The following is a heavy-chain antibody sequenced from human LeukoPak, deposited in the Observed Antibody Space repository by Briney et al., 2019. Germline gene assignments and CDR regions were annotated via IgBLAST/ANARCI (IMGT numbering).Heavy chain of an antibody. J-gene: IGHJ4*02. CDR1: GGTFSSYA. CDR2: IIPIFGTA. Sequence: PEASVKVSCKASGGTFSSYAISWVRQAPGQGLEWMGGIIPIFGTANYAQKFQGRVTITADESTSTAYMELSSLRSEDTAVYYCARTPQVERRRDPLDNWGKEPRVTVP. V-gene: IGHV1-69*13. CDR3: ARTPQVERRRDPLDN. D-gene: IGHD1-1*01.